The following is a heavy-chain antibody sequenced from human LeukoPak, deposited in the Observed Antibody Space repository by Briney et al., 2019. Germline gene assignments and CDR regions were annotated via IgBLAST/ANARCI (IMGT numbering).Heavy chain of an antibody. CDR3: ARDRSGDDGFWSVYYTNCFDP. CDR2: IRPDGSEK. V-gene: IGHV3-7*01. CDR1: GFSFSDYW. J-gene: IGHJ5*02. D-gene: IGHD3-3*01. Sequence: GGSLRLSCAASGFSFSDYWISWVRQAPGKGLEWVANIRPDGSEKQYVDSVKGRFTISRDNAKNSLYLQMNSLRAEDTAVYYCARDRSGDDGFWSVYYTNCFDPWGQGTLVTVSS.